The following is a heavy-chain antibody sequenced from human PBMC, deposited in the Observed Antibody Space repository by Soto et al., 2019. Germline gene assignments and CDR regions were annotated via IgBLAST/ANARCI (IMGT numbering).Heavy chain of an antibody. CDR2: ISYDGSNE. Sequence: QVQLVESGGDVVQPGRSLRLSCEASGFIFNNYGMHWVRQAPGKGLEWVAHISYDGSNEHYVDSVKGRFTISRDNSKNTVYLQMNSLRAEDTAVYYCAKDTYYRDSSGYYVFDYWGQGTLVTDSS. CDR1: GFIFNNYG. V-gene: IGHV3-30*18. CDR3: AKDTYYRDSSGYYVFDY. D-gene: IGHD3-22*01. J-gene: IGHJ4*02.